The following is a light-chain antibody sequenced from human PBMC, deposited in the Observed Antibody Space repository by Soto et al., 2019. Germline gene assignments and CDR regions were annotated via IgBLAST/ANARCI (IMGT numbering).Light chain of an antibody. CDR3: QQYNKWPLIT. CDR2: AAS. V-gene: IGKV1-17*03. J-gene: IGKJ5*01. Sequence: DIQMTQSPSAMSASVGDRVTITCRASQGISNSLAWFQQKPGKAPKLLIYAASSLQSGVPSRFSGSGSGTDFTLTISGLQSEDFAIYYCQQYNKWPLITFGQGTRLEIK. CDR1: QGISNS.